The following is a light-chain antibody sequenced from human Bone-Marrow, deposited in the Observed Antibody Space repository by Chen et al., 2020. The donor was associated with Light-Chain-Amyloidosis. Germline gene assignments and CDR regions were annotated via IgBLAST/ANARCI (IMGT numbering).Light chain of an antibody. J-gene: IGLJ1*01. Sequence: QSALTQPASVSGSPGQSITISCTGTSSDVGGDNHVSWYQHHPDNAPKLRIYEVTNRPSWVPDRFSGSKSDNTASLTISGLQTEDEADYFCSSYTITNTLVFGSGTMVTVL. CDR1: SSDVGGDNH. V-gene: IGLV2-14*01. CDR3: SSYTITNTLV. CDR2: EVT.